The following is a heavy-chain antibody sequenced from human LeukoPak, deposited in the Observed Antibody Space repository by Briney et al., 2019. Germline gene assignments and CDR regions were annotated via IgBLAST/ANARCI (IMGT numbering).Heavy chain of an antibody. CDR2: IYYSGST. V-gene: IGHV4-39*07. CDR1: GGSISSSSYY. D-gene: IGHD5-12*01. CDR3: ARDSGYDYSNWFDP. J-gene: IGHJ5*02. Sequence: SETLSLTCTVSGGSISSSSYYWGWIRQPPGKGLEWIGSIYYSGSTYYNPSLKSRVTISVDTSKNQFSLKLSSVTAADTAVYYCARDSGYDYSNWFDPWGQGTLVTVSS.